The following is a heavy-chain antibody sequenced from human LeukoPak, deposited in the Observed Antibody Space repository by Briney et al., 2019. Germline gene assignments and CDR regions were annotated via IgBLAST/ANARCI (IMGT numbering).Heavy chain of an antibody. V-gene: IGHV1-2*02. CDR3: ARGPYVPFPNWYFDL. Sequence: ASVKVSCKASEYTFTGYYMHWVRQAPGQGLEWMGWINPNSGGTHYAPKFQGRVTMTRDTSISTAYMELSRLRSDDTAVYYCARGPYVPFPNWYFDLWGRGTLVTVSS. J-gene: IGHJ2*01. CDR2: INPNSGGT. D-gene: IGHD3-10*02. CDR1: EYTFTGYY.